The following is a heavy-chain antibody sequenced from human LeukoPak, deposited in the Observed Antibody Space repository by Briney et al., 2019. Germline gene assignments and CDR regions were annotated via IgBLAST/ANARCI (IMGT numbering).Heavy chain of an antibody. CDR2: TSGSGGSA. CDR3: AKDRPHPSAEPTNFDY. D-gene: IGHD1-14*01. V-gene: IGHV3-23*01. J-gene: IGHJ4*02. CDR1: GFTFSSYA. Sequence: GGSLRLSCAASGFTFSSYAMSWARQAPGKGLEWVSATSGSGGSAYYADSVKGRSTIARDNSKNTLYLQMNSLRAEDTAVYYCAKDRPHPSAEPTNFDYWGQGPLVTVSS.